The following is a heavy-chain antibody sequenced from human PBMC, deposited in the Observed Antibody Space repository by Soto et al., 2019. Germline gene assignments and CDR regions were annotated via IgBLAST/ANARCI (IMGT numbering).Heavy chain of an antibody. J-gene: IGHJ4*02. D-gene: IGHD3-22*01. V-gene: IGHV3-23*01. CDR1: GFTFSSYA. CDR2: ISGSGSTI. CDR3: AKVFYYYDSSGYYYFDY. Sequence: GGSLRLSCAASGFTFSSYAVSWVRQAPGKGPEWISSISGSGSTIYYADSVKGRFTISRDNSKNTLYLQMSSLRAEDTAVYYCAKVFYYYDSSGYYYFDYWGQGTLVTVSS.